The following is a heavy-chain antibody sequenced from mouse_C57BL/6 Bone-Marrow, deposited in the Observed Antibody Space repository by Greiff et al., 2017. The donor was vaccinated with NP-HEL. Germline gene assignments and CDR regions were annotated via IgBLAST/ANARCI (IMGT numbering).Heavy chain of an antibody. D-gene: IGHD3-2*02. CDR3: AREKTAQATFAY. CDR1: GYTFTGYW. J-gene: IGHJ3*01. Sequence: VQLQESGAELMKPGASVKLSCKATGYTFTGYWIEWVKQRPGHGLEWIGEILPGSGSTNYNEKFKSKATLTVDKSSSTAYMQLSSLTSEDSAVYYCAREKTAQATFAYWGQGTLVTVSA. CDR2: ILPGSGST. V-gene: IGHV1-9*01.